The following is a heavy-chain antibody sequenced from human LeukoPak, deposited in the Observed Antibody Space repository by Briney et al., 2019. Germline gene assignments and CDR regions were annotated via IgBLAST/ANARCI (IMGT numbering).Heavy chain of an antibody. CDR3: ARSNDFDI. CDR1: GFTFSSIW. J-gene: IGHJ3*02. Sequence: GGSLRLSCATSGFTFSSIWMSWVRQAPGKGLEWVANIKHDGSETNYVDSVKGRFTISRDNAKNSLYLQMNSLRAEDTAVYYCARSNDFDIWGQGTMVTVSS. V-gene: IGHV3-7*05. CDR2: IKHDGSET.